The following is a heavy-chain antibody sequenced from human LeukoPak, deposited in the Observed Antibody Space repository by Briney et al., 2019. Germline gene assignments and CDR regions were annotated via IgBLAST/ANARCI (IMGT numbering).Heavy chain of an antibody. Sequence: SETLSLTCTVSGGSISSYSWSWIRQPPGKGLEWIGYIYYSGSTNYNPSLKSRVTISVETSKNQFSLKLSSVTAADTAVYYCARDYAGATTFDSWGQGTLVTVSS. CDR1: GGSISSYS. V-gene: IGHV4-59*01. D-gene: IGHD1-26*01. J-gene: IGHJ4*02. CDR2: IYYSGST. CDR3: ARDYAGATTFDS.